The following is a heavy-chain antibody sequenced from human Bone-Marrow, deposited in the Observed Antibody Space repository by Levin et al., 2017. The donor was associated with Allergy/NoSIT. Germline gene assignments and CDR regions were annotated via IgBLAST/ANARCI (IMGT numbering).Heavy chain of an antibody. CDR3: ASENGYFYYYYMDV. D-gene: IGHD6-13*01. V-gene: IGHV3-66*01. CDR2: IYSGGST. J-gene: IGHJ6*03. CDR1: GFTVSSNY. Sequence: PGGSLRLSCAASGFTVSSNYMSWVRQAPGKGLEWVSVIYSGGSTYYADSVKGRFTISRDNSKNTLYLQMNSLRAEDTAVYYCASENGYFYYYYMDVWGKGTTVTVSS.